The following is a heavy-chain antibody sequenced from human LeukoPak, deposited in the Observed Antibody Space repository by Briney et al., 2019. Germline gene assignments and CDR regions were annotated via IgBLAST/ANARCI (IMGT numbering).Heavy chain of an antibody. Sequence: GGSLRLSCAAPGFTFSNYAMSWVRQAPGKGLEWVSSIGGSGSTTYHADSVKGRFTISRDNAKNSLYLQMNSLRAEDTAVYYCARGVAPYYYYGMDVWGQGTTVTVSS. J-gene: IGHJ6*02. CDR2: IGGSGSTT. CDR3: ARGVAPYYYYGMDV. CDR1: GFTFSNYA. V-gene: IGHV3-48*04.